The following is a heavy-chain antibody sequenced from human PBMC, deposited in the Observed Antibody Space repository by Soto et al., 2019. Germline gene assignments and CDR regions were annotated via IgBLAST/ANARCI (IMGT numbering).Heavy chain of an antibody. V-gene: IGHV3-21*01. Sequence: EVQLVESGGGLVKPGGSLRLSCAASGFLFSNYIMTWVRQAPGKGLEWVSSISSSGTYVFYADSVKGRFTISRDHAKNSLYLQMNSLRAEDAAVYYCVSGSYCGGDCYLGAFDIWGQGTMVTVSS. CDR1: GFLFSNYI. CDR2: ISSSGTYV. J-gene: IGHJ3*02. CDR3: VSGSYCGGDCYLGAFDI. D-gene: IGHD2-21*01.